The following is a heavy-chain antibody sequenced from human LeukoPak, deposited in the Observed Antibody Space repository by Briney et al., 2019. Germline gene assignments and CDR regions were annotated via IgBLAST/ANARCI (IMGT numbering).Heavy chain of an antibody. CDR2: IIPIFGTA. CDR1: GGTFSSYT. V-gene: IGHV1-69*13. D-gene: IGHD6-6*01. J-gene: IGHJ5*02. Sequence: ASVKVSCKASGGTFSSYTISWVPQAPGQGLEWMGGIIPIFGTANYAQKFQGRVTITADESTSTAYMELSSLRSEDTAVYYCARDFAARLKPNWFDPWGQGTLVTVSS. CDR3: ARDFAARLKPNWFDP.